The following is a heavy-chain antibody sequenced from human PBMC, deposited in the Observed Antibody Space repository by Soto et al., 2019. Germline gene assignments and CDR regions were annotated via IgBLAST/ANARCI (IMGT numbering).Heavy chain of an antibody. J-gene: IGHJ6*02. V-gene: IGHV1-18*01. CDR1: GYTFTSYG. Sequence: ASVKVSCKASGYTFTSYGISWVRQAPGQGLEWMGWISAYNGNTNYAQKLQGRVTMTTDTSTSTAYMELRSLRSDDTAVYYCARDVKGYSSSWSYYYYYGMDVWGQGTTVTVS. CDR2: ISAYNGNT. CDR3: ARDVKGYSSSWSYYYYYGMDV. D-gene: IGHD6-13*01.